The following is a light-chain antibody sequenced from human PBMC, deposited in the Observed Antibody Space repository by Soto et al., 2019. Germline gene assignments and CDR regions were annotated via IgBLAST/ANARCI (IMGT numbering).Light chain of an antibody. CDR3: ATWDSSLSVR. CDR2: EDN. V-gene: IGLV1-51*02. Sequence: QSVLTQPPSVSAAPGQKVTISCSGSSSNIGKHFVSWYQHLPGTAPQLLIYEDNQRFSGIPDRFSGSKSGTTATLGITGLQTGDEADYYCATWDSSLSVRFGGGTQLTVL. J-gene: IGLJ2*01. CDR1: SSNIGKHF.